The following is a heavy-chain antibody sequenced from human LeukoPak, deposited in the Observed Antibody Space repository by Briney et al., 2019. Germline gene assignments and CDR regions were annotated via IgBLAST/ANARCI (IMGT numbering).Heavy chain of an antibody. D-gene: IGHD1-26*01. CDR1: GFTFSSYA. V-gene: IGHV3-7*01. J-gene: IGHJ3*02. Sequence: PGGSLRLSCAASGFTFSSYAMHWVRQAPGKGLEWVANIKQDGGEKYYVDSVKGRFTISRDNAKNSLYLQMNSLRAEDTAVYYCARDQYLVGATALHAFDIWGQGTMVTVSS. CDR2: IKQDGGEK. CDR3: ARDQYLVGATALHAFDI.